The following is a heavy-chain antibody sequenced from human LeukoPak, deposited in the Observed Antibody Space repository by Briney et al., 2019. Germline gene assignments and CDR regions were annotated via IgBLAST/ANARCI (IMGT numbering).Heavy chain of an antibody. Sequence: SSETLSLTCTVSGGSISSSSYYWGWIRQPPGKGLECIGSIYYSGSTYYNPSLKSRVTISVDTSKNQFSLKLSSVTAADTAVYFCARGPYSYDSSGAFDIWGQGTTVTVSS. J-gene: IGHJ3*02. CDR2: IYYSGST. V-gene: IGHV4-39*07. CDR3: ARGPYSYDSSGAFDI. CDR1: GGSISSSSYY. D-gene: IGHD3-22*01.